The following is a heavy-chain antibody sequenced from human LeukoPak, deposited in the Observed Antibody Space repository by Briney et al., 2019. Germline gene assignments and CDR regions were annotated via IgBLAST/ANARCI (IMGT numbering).Heavy chain of an antibody. V-gene: IGHV1-24*01. D-gene: IGHD3-10*02. CDR2: FDPEDGET. Sequence: ASVKVSCKVSGYTLTELSMHWVRQAPGKGLEWMGGFDPEDGETIYAQKFQGRVTMTEDTSTDTAYMELSSLRSEDTAVYYCARCLGVRGVIMRYYYYGMDVWGQGTTVTVSS. CDR1: GYTLTELS. J-gene: IGHJ6*02. CDR3: ARCLGVRGVIMRYYYYGMDV.